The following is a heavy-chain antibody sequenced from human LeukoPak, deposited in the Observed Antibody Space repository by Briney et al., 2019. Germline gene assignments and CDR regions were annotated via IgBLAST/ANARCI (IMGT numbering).Heavy chain of an antibody. D-gene: IGHD2-2*01. V-gene: IGHV4-59*05. CDR1: GGSISSYY. CDR3: ARPLVVVPAAIGATTVTTVYFDL. J-gene: IGHJ2*01. CDR2: IYYSGST. Sequence: PSETLSLTCTVSGGSISSYYWSWIRQPPGKGLEWIGSIYYSGSTYYNPSLKSRVTISVDTSKNQFSLKLSSVTAADTAMYYCARPLVVVPAAIGATTVTTVYFDLWGRGTLVTVSS.